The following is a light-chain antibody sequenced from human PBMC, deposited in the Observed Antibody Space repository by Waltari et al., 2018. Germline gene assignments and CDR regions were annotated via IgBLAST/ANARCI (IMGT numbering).Light chain of an antibody. CDR2: AAS. V-gene: IGKV1-39*01. J-gene: IGKJ1*01. Sequence: DFEMTQSPSSLSASVGDRATITCRASQSIGGNLNWYQQTPGRAPKVLIYAASSVQSGVPSRFSGRGSGTDFTLTISSLQPEDFATYYCQQSYSTPWTFGQGTKVEIK. CDR3: QQSYSTPWT. CDR1: QSIGGN.